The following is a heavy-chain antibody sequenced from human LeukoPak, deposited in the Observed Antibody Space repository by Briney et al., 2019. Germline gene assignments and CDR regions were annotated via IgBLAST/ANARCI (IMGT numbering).Heavy chain of an antibody. CDR1: GGSISSSSYY. CDR2: IYYSGST. V-gene: IGHV4-39*01. D-gene: IGHD1-26*01. J-gene: IGHJ4*02. CDR3: ARTVGATCDY. Sequence: PSETLSLTCTVSGGSISSSSYYWGWIRQPPGKGLEWIGSIYYSGSTYYNPSRKSRVTISVDTSKNQFSLKLSSVTAADTAVYYCARTVGATCDYWGQGTLVTVSS.